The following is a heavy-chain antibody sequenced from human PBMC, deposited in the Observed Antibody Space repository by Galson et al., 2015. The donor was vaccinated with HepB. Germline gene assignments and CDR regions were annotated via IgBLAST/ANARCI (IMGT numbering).Heavy chain of an antibody. CDR1: GFTFRNYV. V-gene: IGHV3-30*03. D-gene: IGHD1-26*01. CDR3: VRELQPSGSFYGAFFDF. J-gene: IGHJ4*02. Sequence: SLRLSCAASGFTFRNYVMHWVRQAPGKGLEWVALLSYDERNTHNADSVKGRITISRDTSNNTLYLQLNSLRPEDTAIYYCVRELQPSGSFYGAFFDFWGQGTRVTVFS. CDR2: LSYDERNT.